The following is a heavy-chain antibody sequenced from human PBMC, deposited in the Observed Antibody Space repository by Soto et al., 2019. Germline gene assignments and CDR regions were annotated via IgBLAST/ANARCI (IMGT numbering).Heavy chain of an antibody. D-gene: IGHD3-22*01. CDR1: GYSFTTYL. J-gene: IGHJ6*02. V-gene: IGHV5-10-1*01. CDR3: ARLTTMIISLNMDV. Sequence: PGESLKISCKGSGYSFTTYLISWVRQMPGKGLEWMGRIDPSDSYTNYSPSFQGHVTISADKSISTAYLQWSSLKASDTAMYYCARLTTMIISLNMDVWGQGTTVTVSS. CDR2: IDPSDSYT.